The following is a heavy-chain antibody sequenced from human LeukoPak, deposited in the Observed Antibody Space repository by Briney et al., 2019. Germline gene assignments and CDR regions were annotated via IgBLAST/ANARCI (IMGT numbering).Heavy chain of an antibody. Sequence: GGSLRLSCAASGFTFSSYGLHWVRQAPGKGLEWVAVISYDGSNKYYADSVKGRFTISRDNSKNTLYLQMNSLRAEDTAVYYCARGYSSSWSLYFDYWGQGTLVTVSS. CDR1: GFTFSSYG. D-gene: IGHD6-13*01. J-gene: IGHJ4*02. CDR3: ARGYSSSWSLYFDY. CDR2: ISYDGSNK. V-gene: IGHV3-30*19.